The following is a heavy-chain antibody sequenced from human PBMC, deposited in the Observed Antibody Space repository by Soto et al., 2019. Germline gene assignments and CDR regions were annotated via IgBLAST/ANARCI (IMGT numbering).Heavy chain of an antibody. D-gene: IGHD6-25*01. CDR1: GGSISSGDYY. Sequence: PSVTLSLTCTVSGGSISSGDYYWSWIRQPPGKGLEWIGYIYYSGSTYYNPSLKSRVTISVDTSKNQFSLKLSSVTAADTAVYYCARFPLANLAAAATDYWGQGTLVTVSS. J-gene: IGHJ4*02. CDR3: ARFPLANLAAAATDY. CDR2: IYYSGST. V-gene: IGHV4-30-4*01.